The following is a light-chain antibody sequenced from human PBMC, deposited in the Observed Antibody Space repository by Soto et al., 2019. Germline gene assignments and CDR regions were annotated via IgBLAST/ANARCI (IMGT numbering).Light chain of an antibody. Sequence: DIQMTQSPSSLSASVGDRVTITCRASESISRPLNWYQQKPGKAPNLLIYAASTLQNGVPSRFRGSGSGTDFTLTISSLQPEDFATYYCQQRYSTLSISFGQGTRLEIK. CDR3: QQRYSTLSIS. CDR2: AAS. V-gene: IGKV1-39*01. J-gene: IGKJ5*01. CDR1: ESISRP.